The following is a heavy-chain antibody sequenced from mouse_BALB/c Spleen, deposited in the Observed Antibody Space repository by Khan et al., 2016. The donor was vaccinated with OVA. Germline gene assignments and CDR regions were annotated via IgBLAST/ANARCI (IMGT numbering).Heavy chain of an antibody. Sequence: QIQLVQSGPEVKKPGETVKISCKAAGYTFTNYRMNWMKQAPEKGLKWMGWINTHTGAPTYGDDFKGRFAFSLETSATTAYLQINNLKNEDMATYFCARETSYWYFDAWGAGTTVTVSS. CDR1: GYTFTNYR. CDR2: INTHTGAP. CDR3: ARETSYWYFDA. J-gene: IGHJ1*01. D-gene: IGHD1-3*01. V-gene: IGHV9-1*02.